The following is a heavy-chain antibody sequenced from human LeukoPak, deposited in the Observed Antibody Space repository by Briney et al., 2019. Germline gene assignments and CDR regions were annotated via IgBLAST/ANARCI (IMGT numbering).Heavy chain of an antibody. CDR1: GFTFSSYA. Sequence: GSLRLSCAASGFTFSSYAMSWVRQAPGKGLEWVSAISGSGGSTYYADSVKGRFTISRDNSKNTLYLQMNSLRAEDTAVYYCAKAYCGGDCYEDFQHWGQGTLVTVSS. D-gene: IGHD2-21*02. CDR2: ISGSGGST. J-gene: IGHJ1*01. CDR3: AKAYCGGDCYEDFQH. V-gene: IGHV3-23*01.